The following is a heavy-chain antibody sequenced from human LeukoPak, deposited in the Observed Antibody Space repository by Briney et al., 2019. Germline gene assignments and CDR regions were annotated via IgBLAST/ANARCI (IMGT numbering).Heavy chain of an antibody. D-gene: IGHD6-13*01. V-gene: IGHV3-23*01. Sequence: GGSLRLSCAASGFTFSSYAMSWVRQAPGKGLEWVSAISGSGGSTYYADSVKGRFTISGDNSKNTLYLQMNSLRAEDTAVYYCAKRADYSSSWSTRPPYYFDYWGQGTLVTVSS. CDR1: GFTFSSYA. CDR2: ISGSGGST. CDR3: AKRADYSSSWSTRPPYYFDY. J-gene: IGHJ4*02.